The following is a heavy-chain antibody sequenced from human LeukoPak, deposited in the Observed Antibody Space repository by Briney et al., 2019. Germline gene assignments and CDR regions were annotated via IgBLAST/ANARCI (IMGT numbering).Heavy chain of an antibody. J-gene: IGHJ5*02. CDR1: GGSISSSSYY. D-gene: IGHD1-20*01. Sequence: SETLSLTCTVSGGSISSSSYYWGWIRQPPGKGLEWIGSIYYSGSTYYNPSLKSRVTISVDTSKNQFSLKLSSVTAADTAVYYCARPNNWNPEGFDPSGQGTLVTVSS. CDR2: IYYSGST. CDR3: ARPNNWNPEGFDP. V-gene: IGHV4-39*01.